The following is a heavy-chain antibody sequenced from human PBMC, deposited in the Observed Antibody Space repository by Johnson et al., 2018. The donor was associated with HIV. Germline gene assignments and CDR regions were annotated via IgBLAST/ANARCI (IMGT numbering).Heavy chain of an antibody. CDR1: GFTFSSYR. V-gene: IGHV3-7*01. J-gene: IGHJ3*02. CDR3: ARDAARLESDAFDI. CDR2: IKQEGSEK. Sequence: VQLVESGGGFVQPGGSLRLSCAASGFTFSSYRMSWVRQAPGKGLEWVANIKQEGSEKYYADSVTGRFTISRDNAKNSLYLQMNSLRAEDKAVYYCARDAARLESDAFDIWGQGTMVTVSS. D-gene: IGHD6-6*01.